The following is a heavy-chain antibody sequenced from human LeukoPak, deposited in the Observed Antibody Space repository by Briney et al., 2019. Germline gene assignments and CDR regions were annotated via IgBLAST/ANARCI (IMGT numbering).Heavy chain of an antibody. CDR2: IHYTGRT. CDR1: RGSISTYY. J-gene: IGHJ4*02. D-gene: IGHD3-22*01. CDR3: ARGRPDPQNSDYWDY. V-gene: IGHV4-59*13. Sequence: SETLSPTCTISRGSISTYYWSWIRQTPGTTLEWIGNIHYTGRTRYNPSLESRVTMSLDTPKNEFSLSLTSMTAADSAVYYCARGRPDPQNSDYWDYWGQGILVTVSS.